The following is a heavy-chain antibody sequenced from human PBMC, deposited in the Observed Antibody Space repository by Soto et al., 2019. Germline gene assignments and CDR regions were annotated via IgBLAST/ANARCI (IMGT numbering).Heavy chain of an antibody. V-gene: IGHV3-48*02. CDR2: ISSSSSTI. Sequence: GGSRRLSCAPSGFPFSSYSMNWVRQAPGKGLEWVSYISSSSSTIYYADSVKGRFTISRDNAKNSLYLQMNSLRDEDTAVFYCAREMVRGVGSDYWGQGTLVTVSS. CDR1: GFPFSSYS. J-gene: IGHJ4*02. D-gene: IGHD3-10*01. CDR3: AREMVRGVGSDY.